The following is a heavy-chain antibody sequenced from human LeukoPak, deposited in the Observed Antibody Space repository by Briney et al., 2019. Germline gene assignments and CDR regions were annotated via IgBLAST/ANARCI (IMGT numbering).Heavy chain of an antibody. CDR3: ASPRRDGSYYYYGMDV. CDR2: ISFDGSNG. V-gene: IGHV3-30*01. J-gene: IGHJ6*02. D-gene: IGHD3-10*01. Sequence: GGSLRLSCAASGFTFSSYAMHWVRQAPGKGLEWVAVISFDGSNGYYADSVKGRFTISRDNSKNTQYLQMHSLRAEDTAVYYCASPRRDGSYYYYGMDVWGQGTTVTVSS. CDR1: GFTFSSYA.